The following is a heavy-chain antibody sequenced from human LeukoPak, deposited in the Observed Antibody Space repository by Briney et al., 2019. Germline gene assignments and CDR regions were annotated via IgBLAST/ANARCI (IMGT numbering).Heavy chain of an antibody. Sequence: SETLSLTCTVSGGSISSYYWSWIRQPPGKGLEWIGYIYYSGSTNYNPSLKSRDTISVDTSKNQFSLKLSSVTAADTAVYYCARMDYGPYCYYGMDVWGKGTTVTVSS. CDR2: IYYSGST. CDR3: ARMDYGPYCYYGMDV. CDR1: GGSISSYY. D-gene: IGHD4-17*01. V-gene: IGHV4-59*12. J-gene: IGHJ6*04.